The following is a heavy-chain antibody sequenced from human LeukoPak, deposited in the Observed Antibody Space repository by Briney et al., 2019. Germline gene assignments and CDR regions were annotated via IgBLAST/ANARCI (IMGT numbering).Heavy chain of an antibody. CDR3: AKMHYYDSSGYYPFDY. CDR2: ISGSGGST. J-gene: IGHJ4*02. CDR1: GFTFSSYA. D-gene: IGHD3-22*01. V-gene: IGHV3-23*01. Sequence: GGSLRLSCAASGFTFSSYAMSWVRQAPGKGPEWVSAISGSGGSTYYADSVKGRFTISRGNSKSTLYLQMNSLRAEDTAVYYCAKMHYYDSSGYYPFDYWGQGTLVTVSS.